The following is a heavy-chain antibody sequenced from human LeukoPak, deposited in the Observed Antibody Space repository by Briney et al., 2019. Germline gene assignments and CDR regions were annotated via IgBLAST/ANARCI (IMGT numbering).Heavy chain of an antibody. D-gene: IGHD3-9*01. V-gene: IGHV4-31*03. CDR1: GGSLSSGGYY. CDR2: IYYSGST. Sequence: PSQTLSLACTVSGGSLSSGGYYWSWIRQHPGKGLEWIGYIYYSGSTYCNPSLKSRVTISVDTSKNQFSLKLSSVTAADTAVYYCARGRYDILTGYDDAFDIWGQGTMVTVSS. CDR3: ARGRYDILTGYDDAFDI. J-gene: IGHJ3*02.